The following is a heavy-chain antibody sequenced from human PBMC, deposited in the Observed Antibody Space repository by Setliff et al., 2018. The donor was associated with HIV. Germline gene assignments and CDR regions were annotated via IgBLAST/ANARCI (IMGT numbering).Heavy chain of an antibody. CDR1: GYTFVKFG. CDR3: ARDPPSSNPTLQYAFDL. D-gene: IGHD4-4*01. V-gene: IGHV1-18*01. Sequence: ASVKVSCKASGYTFVKFGISWVRQAPGQGLEWLGLSSPNGNTKYHYSLQGRVTMTTGTPTSTAFMELRSLTSDDTAVYFCARDPPSSNPTLQYAFDLWGQGTMVTVSS. J-gene: IGHJ3*01. CDR2: SSPNGNT.